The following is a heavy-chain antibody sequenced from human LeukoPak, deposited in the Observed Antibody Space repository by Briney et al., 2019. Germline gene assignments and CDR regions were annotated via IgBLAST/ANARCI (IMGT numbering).Heavy chain of an antibody. J-gene: IGHJ4*02. CDR3: ARSSIAARSVY. CDR1: GGSISSTNW. D-gene: IGHD6-6*01. Sequence: PSGTLSLTCAVSGGSISSTNWWSRVRQPPGKGLEWIGEIYHSGSTKYNPSLKSRVTISVDKSKNQFSLKLSSVTAVDTAVYYCARSSIAARSVYWGQGTLVTVSS. CDR2: IYHSGST. V-gene: IGHV4-4*02.